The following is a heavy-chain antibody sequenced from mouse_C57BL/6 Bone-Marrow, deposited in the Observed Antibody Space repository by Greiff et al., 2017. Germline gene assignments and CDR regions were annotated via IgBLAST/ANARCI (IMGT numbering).Heavy chain of an antibody. CDR1: GYTFTDYE. Sequence: QVQLQQSGAELVRPGASVTLSCKASGYTFTDYEMHWVKQTPVHGLEWIGAIDPETGGTAYNQKFKGKAILTADKSSSTAYMELRSLTSEDSAVYYCTRRAIYYYGSSPSWFAYWGQGTLVTVSA. CDR2: IDPETGGT. V-gene: IGHV1-15*01. D-gene: IGHD1-1*01. J-gene: IGHJ3*01. CDR3: TRRAIYYYGSSPSWFAY.